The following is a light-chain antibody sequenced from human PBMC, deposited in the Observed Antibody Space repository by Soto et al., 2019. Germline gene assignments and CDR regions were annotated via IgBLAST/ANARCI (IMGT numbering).Light chain of an antibody. CDR3: QPSHAIPYT. CDR2: AAS. CDR1: QTISSY. J-gene: IGKJ2*01. Sequence: DIQMTQSPSSLSASVGDRVTITCRASQTISSYLNWYQQKPRKAPKLLIYAASSLQSGVPSRFSVSGSGTDFTLTISSLQSADFATYYYQPSHAIPYTFGQGTKLEIK. V-gene: IGKV1-39*01.